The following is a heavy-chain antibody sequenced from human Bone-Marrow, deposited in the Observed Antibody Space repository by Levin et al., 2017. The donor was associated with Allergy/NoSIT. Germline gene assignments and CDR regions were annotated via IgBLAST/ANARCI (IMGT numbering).Heavy chain of an antibody. CDR2: ITSSGDST. D-gene: IGHD3-22*01. J-gene: IGHJ4*02. Sequence: GGSLRLSCAASGFTFRHYTMNWVRQAPGKGLEWVSCITSSGDSTYYADSVKGRFTISRDNAKNSLYQQLNRLRDEDTAMYYCARDPARGYYDSSGYSGDHWGQGALVTVSS. CDR3: ARDPARGYYDSSGYSGDH. V-gene: IGHV3-48*02. CDR1: GFTFRHYT.